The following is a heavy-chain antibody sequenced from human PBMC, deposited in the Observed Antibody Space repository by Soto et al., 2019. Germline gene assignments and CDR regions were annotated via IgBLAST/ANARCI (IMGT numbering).Heavy chain of an antibody. CDR1: GFTFSSYG. Sequence: VGSLRLSCAASGFTFSSYGMHWVRQAPGKGLEWVAFIWHDGGNKFYAESVKGRFTISRDNSKNTLYLQMTSLSAEDTAMYYCARDGDVNTGFGKDYWGQGTLVTVSS. J-gene: IGHJ4*02. CDR2: IWHDGGNK. CDR3: ARDGDVNTGFGKDY. V-gene: IGHV3-33*01. D-gene: IGHD3-16*01.